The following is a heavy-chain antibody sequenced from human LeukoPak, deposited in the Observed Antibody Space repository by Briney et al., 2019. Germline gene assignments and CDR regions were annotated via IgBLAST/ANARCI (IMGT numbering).Heavy chain of an antibody. CDR2: ISYDGSNR. J-gene: IGHJ4*02. CDR1: GFTFSSYG. CDR3: AKDSYSKGDF. D-gene: IGHD6-13*01. V-gene: IGHV3-30*18. Sequence: GGSLRLSCAASGFTFSSYGMHWVRQAPGKGLEWVAVISYDGSNRYYADSVKGRFTISRDNSKNTLYLQMNSLRAEDTAVYYCAKDSYSKGDFWGQGVLVTVSS.